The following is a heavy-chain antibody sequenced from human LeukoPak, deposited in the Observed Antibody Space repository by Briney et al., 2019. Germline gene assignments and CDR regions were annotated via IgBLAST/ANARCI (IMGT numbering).Heavy chain of an antibody. Sequence: SETLSLTCTVSGGSINNYYWSWIRQPPGKGLEWIGYIYYTGSTNYSPSLKSRVTMSVDTSKNQFSLKLSSVTAADTAVYYCARDKYCSGGRCYYGFDPWGQGTLVTVSS. V-gene: IGHV4-59*01. J-gene: IGHJ5*02. D-gene: IGHD2-15*01. CDR2: IYYTGST. CDR3: ARDKYCSGGRCYYGFDP. CDR1: GGSINNYY.